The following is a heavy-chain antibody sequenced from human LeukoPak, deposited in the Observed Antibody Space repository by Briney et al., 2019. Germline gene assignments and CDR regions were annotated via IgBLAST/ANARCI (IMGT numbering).Heavy chain of an antibody. D-gene: IGHD3-10*01. CDR2: IKSSTDGGTT. Sequence: GGSLRLSCAASGFTFHDAWMAWVRQAPGKGLEWVGRIKSSTDGGTTFYATPVKDRFTISRDDSKNTLYLQMNNLKTEDTAFYYCATDKPSYASGRNLWGQGTLVTVSS. CDR3: ATDKPSYASGRNL. J-gene: IGHJ5*02. V-gene: IGHV3-15*01. CDR1: GFTFHDAW.